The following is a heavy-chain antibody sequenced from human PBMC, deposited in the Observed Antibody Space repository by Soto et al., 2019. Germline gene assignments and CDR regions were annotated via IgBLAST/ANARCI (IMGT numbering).Heavy chain of an antibody. CDR1: GGSISSGGYS. Sequence: SAETLSLTCAVSGGSISSGGYSWSWIRQPPGKGLEWIGYIYHSGSTYYNPSLKSRVTISVDRSKNQFSLKLSSVTAADTAVYYCAGGGDSSGYYRSGAFDIWGQGTMVTVSS. CDR2: IYHSGST. CDR3: AGGGDSSGYYRSGAFDI. J-gene: IGHJ3*02. V-gene: IGHV4-30-2*01. D-gene: IGHD3-22*01.